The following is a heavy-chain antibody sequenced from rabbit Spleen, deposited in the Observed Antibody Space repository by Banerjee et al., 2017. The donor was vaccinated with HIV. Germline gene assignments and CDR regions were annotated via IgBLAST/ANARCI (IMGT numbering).Heavy chain of an antibody. J-gene: IGHJ4*01. CDR1: GFSFGWNDY. V-gene: IGHV1S45*01. Sequence: QEQLEESGGDLVKPGASLRLTCTASGFSFGWNDYMCWVRQAPGKGLQWIACINTYTGKAVYATWANGRFTISRTSSTTVTLQMTSLTAADTATYFCARDLASVVGWNFNLWGQGTLVTVS. CDR3: ARDLASVVGWNFNL. D-gene: IGHD3-1*01. CDR2: INTYTGKA.